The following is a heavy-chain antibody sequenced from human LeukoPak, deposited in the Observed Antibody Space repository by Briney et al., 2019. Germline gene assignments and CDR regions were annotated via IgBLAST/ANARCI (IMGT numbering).Heavy chain of an antibody. CDR3: AKRRGLELLYYYYMDV. D-gene: IGHD1-7*01. V-gene: IGHV3-53*01. Sequence: GGSLRLSCAASGFTVSSNYMSWVRQAPGKGLEWVSIIYSGGSTYYADSVKGRFTISRDNSKNTLYLQMNSLRAEDTAVYYCAKRRGLELLYYYYMDVWGKGTTVTVS. CDR2: IYSGGST. J-gene: IGHJ6*03. CDR1: GFTVSSNY.